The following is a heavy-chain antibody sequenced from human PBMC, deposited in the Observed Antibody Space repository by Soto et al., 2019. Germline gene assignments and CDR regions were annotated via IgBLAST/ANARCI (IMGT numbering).Heavy chain of an antibody. Sequence: EVQLLDSGGGLVQPGGSLRLSCAASGFTFANYAMNWVRQAPGKGLEWVSSIRGSGSTTYYADSVKGRFTISRDNSQNTVYLPIKSLGAGDTAVYFCAKVPLRPYQFDLRGQGSLVNVPP. D-gene: IGHD5-12*01. V-gene: IGHV3-23*01. CDR2: IRGSGSTT. J-gene: IGHJ4*02. CDR3: AKVPLRPYQFDL. CDR1: GFTFANYA.